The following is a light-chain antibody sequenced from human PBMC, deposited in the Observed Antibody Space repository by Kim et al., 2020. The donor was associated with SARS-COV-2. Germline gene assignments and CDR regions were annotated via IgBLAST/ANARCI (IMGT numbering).Light chain of an antibody. J-gene: IGLJ2*01. Sequence: QSALTQPASVSGSPGQSITISCTGTSSDIGGRNYVSWYQQHPGKAPELMIYDVSYRPSGISNRFSGFKSGNTASLTISGLQAEDEADYYCSSYTSDNVIFGGGTKLTVL. CDR1: SSDIGGRNY. CDR3: SSYTSDNVI. CDR2: DVS. V-gene: IGLV2-14*03.